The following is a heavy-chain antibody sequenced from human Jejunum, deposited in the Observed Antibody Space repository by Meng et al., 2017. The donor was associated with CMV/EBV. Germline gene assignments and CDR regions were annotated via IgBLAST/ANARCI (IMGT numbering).Heavy chain of an antibody. CDR2: INPNSGGT. CDR1: GYY. Sequence: GYYMHWVRQAPGEGLEWMGWINPNSGGTNYAQKFQGRVTMTRDTSISTAYMELSRLRSDDTAVYYCARMGYCSSTSCSDIPEYFQHWGQGTLVTVSS. V-gene: IGHV1-2*02. J-gene: IGHJ1*01. CDR3: ARMGYCSSTSCSDIPEYFQH. D-gene: IGHD2-2*01.